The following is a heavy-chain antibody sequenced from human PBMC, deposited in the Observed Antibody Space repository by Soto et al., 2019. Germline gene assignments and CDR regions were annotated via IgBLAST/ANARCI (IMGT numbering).Heavy chain of an antibody. Sequence: QITLKESGPTLVKPTQTLTLTCTFSGFSLNTRAVGVGWIRQAPGKALEWLALINWNDDERYSPSLKDRLTIPKDTSKNHVAQTMTNIGPVNTAKYYGAHRHNLGGFNIWGKGTAVTVPS. V-gene: IGHV2-5*01. CDR3: AHRHNLGGFNI. D-gene: IGHD2-15*01. CDR1: GFSLNTRAVG. J-gene: IGHJ3*02. CDR2: INWNDDE.